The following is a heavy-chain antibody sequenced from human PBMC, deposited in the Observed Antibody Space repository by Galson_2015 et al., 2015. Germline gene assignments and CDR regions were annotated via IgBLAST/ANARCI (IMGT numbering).Heavy chain of an antibody. CDR3: ARTGGGDPNSFHN. V-gene: IGHV2-26*01. Sequence: PALVKPTQTLTLTCTASGFSLSNGRVGVSWIRQPPGKALEWLAHIFSNDEKSYSTYLKSRLTISNDTSKSQVVLIMTNMDPVDTATYYCARTGGGDPNSFHNWGQGTMVTVSS. CDR2: IFSNDEK. CDR1: GFSLSNGRVG. D-gene: IGHD1-14*01. J-gene: IGHJ3*02.